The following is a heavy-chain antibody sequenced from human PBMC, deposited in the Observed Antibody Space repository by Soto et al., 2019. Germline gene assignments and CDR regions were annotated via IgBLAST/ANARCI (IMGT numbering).Heavy chain of an antibody. J-gene: IGHJ4*02. CDR3: ARRGYNYGLVHDD. D-gene: IGHD5-18*01. Sequence: PSETLSLTCTVSPDSLNGHYWSWLRQTPGKELEWIGYIFYTGKTNYNSSLKSRVTMTLDTFENQFSLQLTSVTSADTAVYYCARRGYNYGLVHDDWGQGTLVTVSS. CDR1: PDSLNGHY. CDR2: IFYTGKT. V-gene: IGHV4-59*11.